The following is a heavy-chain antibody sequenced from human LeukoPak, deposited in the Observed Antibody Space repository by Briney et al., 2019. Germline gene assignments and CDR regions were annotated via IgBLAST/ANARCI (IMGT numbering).Heavy chain of an antibody. CDR1: GDSISDYY. CDR2: LHGSGAI. D-gene: IGHD5-12*01. CDR3: AREARLASAAGLDV. J-gene: IGHJ6*02. V-gene: IGHV4-4*07. Sequence: PSETLSLTCDIFGDSISDYYWSWIRQPAGRGLEWIGRLHGSGAIKYNPSLRSRLSLSGDTSKNQFSLKLSSVTAADTAVYYCAREARLASAAGLDVWGQGTMVTVS.